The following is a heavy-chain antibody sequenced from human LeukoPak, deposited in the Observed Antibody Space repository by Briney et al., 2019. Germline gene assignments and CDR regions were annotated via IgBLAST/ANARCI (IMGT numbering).Heavy chain of an antibody. D-gene: IGHD4-11*01. Sequence: PGGSLRLSCAASGFTFSSYSMNWVRQAPGKGLEWVSSISSSSSYIYYADSVKGRFTISRDNAKNSLYLHMNSLRVDDTAVYYCARGSSNYGYTFDIWGQGTMVTVSS. J-gene: IGHJ3*02. CDR2: ISSSSSYI. CDR3: ARGSSNYGYTFDI. V-gene: IGHV3-21*01. CDR1: GFTFSSYS.